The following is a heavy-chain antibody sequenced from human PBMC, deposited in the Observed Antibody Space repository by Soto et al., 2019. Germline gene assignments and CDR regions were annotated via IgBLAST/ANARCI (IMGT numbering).Heavy chain of an antibody. Sequence: GSLRLSCTAPGFSFTDYSMSWVRQAPGKGLEWVSDVSTSGFTLYYADSVKGRFTVSRNNAHNSLSLQMENLRDEDTAVYYCAISSIRIAVTYVDSWGQGTQVTVSS. V-gene: IGHV3-48*02. D-gene: IGHD3-22*01. CDR3: AISSIRIAVTYVDS. CDR2: VSTSGFTL. CDR1: GFSFTDYS. J-gene: IGHJ5*01.